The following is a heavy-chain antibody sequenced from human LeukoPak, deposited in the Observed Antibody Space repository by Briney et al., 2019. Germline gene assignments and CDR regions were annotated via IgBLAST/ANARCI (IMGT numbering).Heavy chain of an antibody. CDR3: ARVVRYSSGPLTDLLPYYFDY. D-gene: IGHD6-19*01. Sequence: ASVKVSCKASGYTFTSYYMHWVRQAPGQRLEWMGRINADNGNTKYSQEFQGRVTITRDTSASTAYMDLSSLRSEDMAVYYCARVVRYSSGPLTDLLPYYFDYWGQGTLVTVSS. J-gene: IGHJ4*02. CDR1: GYTFTSYY. V-gene: IGHV1-3*03. CDR2: INADNGNT.